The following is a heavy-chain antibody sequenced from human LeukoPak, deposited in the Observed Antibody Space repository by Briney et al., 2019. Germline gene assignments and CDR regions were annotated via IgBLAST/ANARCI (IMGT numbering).Heavy chain of an antibody. CDR1: GGSFSGYY. CDR3: ARILSRSSYDTMDV. J-gene: IGHJ6*02. V-gene: IGHV3-7*01. Sequence: ETLSLTCAVYGGSFSGYYWTWIRQPPGKGLEGMGNIREDGNEKYYVDSVRGRFTISRDNARTSVYLEMSSLRAEDTAVYYCARILSRSSYDTMDVWGQGTTVTVPS. CDR2: IREDGNEK. D-gene: IGHD3-10*01.